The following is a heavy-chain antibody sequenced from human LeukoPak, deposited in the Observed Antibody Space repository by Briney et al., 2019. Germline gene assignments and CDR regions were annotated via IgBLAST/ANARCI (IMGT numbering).Heavy chain of an antibody. V-gene: IGHV3-21*01. J-gene: IGHJ4*02. CDR1: GFTFSSYS. Sequence: GGSLRLSCAASGFTFSSYSMNWVRQAPGKGLEWVSSISSSSYIYYADSVKGRFPISRDNAKNSLYLQMNSLRAEDTAVYYCVLGRSRSFDYWGQGTLVTVSS. CDR2: ISSSSYI. CDR3: VLGRSRSFDY. D-gene: IGHD6-13*01.